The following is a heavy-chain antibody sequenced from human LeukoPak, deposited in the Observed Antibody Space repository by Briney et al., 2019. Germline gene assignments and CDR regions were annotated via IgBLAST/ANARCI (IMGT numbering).Heavy chain of an antibody. J-gene: IGHJ6*02. CDR1: GYTFTGYY. V-gene: IGHV1-2*02. D-gene: IGHD3-3*01. CDR2: INPNSGGT. CDR3: AKGNPTYDFWSGYYDRYYYGMDV. Sequence: ASVKVSCKASGYTFTGYYMHWVRQAPGQGLEWMGLINPNSGGTNYAQKFQGRVTMTRDTSISTAYMELSRLRSDDTDVYYCAKGNPTYDFWSGYYDRYYYGMDVWGQGTTVTVSS.